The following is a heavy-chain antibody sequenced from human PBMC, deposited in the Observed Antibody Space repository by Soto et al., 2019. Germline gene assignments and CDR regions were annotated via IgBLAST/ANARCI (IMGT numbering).Heavy chain of an antibody. CDR2: IYYSGST. Sequence: SETLSLTCTVSGGSISSYYWSWIRQPPVKGLEWIGYIYYSGSTNYNPSLKSRVTISVDTSKNQFSLKLSSVTAADTAVYYCARVYLTIVVVPAEKNYFDYWGQGTLVTVSS. CDR3: ARVYLTIVVVPAEKNYFDY. CDR1: GGSISSYY. V-gene: IGHV4-59*12. D-gene: IGHD2-2*01. J-gene: IGHJ4*02.